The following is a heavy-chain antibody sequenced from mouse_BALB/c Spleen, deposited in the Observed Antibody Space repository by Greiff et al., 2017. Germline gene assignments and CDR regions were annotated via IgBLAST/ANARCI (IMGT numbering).Heavy chain of an antibody. CDR3: TRDEKNYAMDY. J-gene: IGHJ4*01. CDR2: ISSGGSYT. V-gene: IGHV5-6-4*01. CDR1: GFTFSSYT. Sequence: EVQRVESGGGLVKPGGSLKLSCAASGFTFSSYTMSWVRQTPEKRLEWVATISSGGSYTYYPDSVKGRFTISRDNAKNTLYLQMSSLKSEDTAMYYCTRDEKNYAMDYWGQGTSVTVSS.